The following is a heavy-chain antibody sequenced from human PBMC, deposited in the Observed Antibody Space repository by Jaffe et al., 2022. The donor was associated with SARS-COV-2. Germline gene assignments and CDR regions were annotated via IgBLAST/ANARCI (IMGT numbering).Heavy chain of an antibody. CDR3: ARAGGYSGYDPGNWFDP. V-gene: IGHV4-31*03. CDR2: IYYSGST. CDR1: GGSISSGGYY. D-gene: IGHD5-12*01. J-gene: IGHJ5*02. Sequence: QVQLQESGPGLVKPSQTLSLTCTVSGGSISSGGYYWSWIRQHPGKGLEWIGYIYYSGSTYYNPSLKSRVTISVDTSKNQFSLKLSSVTAADTAVYYCARAGGYSGYDPGNWFDPWGQGTLVTVSS.